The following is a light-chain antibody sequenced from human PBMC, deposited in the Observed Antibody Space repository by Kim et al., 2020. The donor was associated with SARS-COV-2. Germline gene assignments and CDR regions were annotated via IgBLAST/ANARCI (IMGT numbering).Light chain of an antibody. CDR2: GAS. V-gene: IGKV3-15*01. J-gene: IGKJ1*01. CDR1: QSVSSN. CDR3: QQYNNWPPT. Sequence: EIVMTKSPAILSVSPGERATLYCRASQSVSSNLAWYQQKPGQAPRPLIYGASTRATGIPARFSGSGSGTDFTLTINSLQSEDFALYFCQQYNNWPPTFGQGTKVEIK.